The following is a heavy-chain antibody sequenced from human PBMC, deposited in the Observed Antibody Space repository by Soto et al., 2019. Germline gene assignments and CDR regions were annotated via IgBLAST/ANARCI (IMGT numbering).Heavy chain of an antibody. CDR1: GFTFSSYA. D-gene: IGHD6-13*01. J-gene: IGHJ4*02. CDR3: AKDPAELVPSVFYFDY. V-gene: IGHV3-23*01. CDR2: ISGSGGST. Sequence: GGSLRLSCAASGFTFSSYAMSWVRQAPGKGLEWVAAISGSGGSTYYADSVKGRFTISRDNSKNTLYLQMNSLRAEDTAVYYYAKDPAELVPSVFYFDYWGQGTLVTVSS.